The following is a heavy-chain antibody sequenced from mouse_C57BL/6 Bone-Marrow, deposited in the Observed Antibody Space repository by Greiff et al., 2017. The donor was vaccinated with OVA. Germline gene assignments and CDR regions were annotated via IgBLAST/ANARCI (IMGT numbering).Heavy chain of an antibody. CDR1: GYTFTSYW. CDR2: IYPGSGST. CDR3: ARDLLWQYWYFDV. Sequence: VQLQQPGAELVKPGASVKMSCKASGYTFTSYWITRVKQRPGQGLEWIGDIYPGSGSTNYNEKFKSKATLTVDTSSSTAYMQLSSLTSEDSAVYYSARDLLWQYWYFDVWGTGTTVTVSS. D-gene: IGHD2-1*01. J-gene: IGHJ1*03. V-gene: IGHV1-55*01.